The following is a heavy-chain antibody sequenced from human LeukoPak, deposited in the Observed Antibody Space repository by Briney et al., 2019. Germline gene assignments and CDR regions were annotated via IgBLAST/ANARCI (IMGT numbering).Heavy chain of an antibody. CDR3: AKDGIVGAPDAFDI. D-gene: IGHD1-26*01. V-gene: IGHV3-30*18. CDR1: GFTFSSYG. J-gene: IGHJ3*02. CDR2: ILYDGSNK. Sequence: GGSLRLSCAASGFTFSSYGMHWVRQAPGKGLEWVAVILYDGSNKYYADSVKGRFTISRDNSKDTLYLQMNSLRAEDTAVYYCAKDGIVGAPDAFDIWGQGTMVTVSS.